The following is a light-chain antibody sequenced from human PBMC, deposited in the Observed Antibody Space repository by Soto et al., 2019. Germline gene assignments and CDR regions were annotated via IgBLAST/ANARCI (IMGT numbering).Light chain of an antibody. V-gene: IGKV1-39*01. J-gene: IGKJ3*01. CDR2: AAS. CDR1: QSISSY. CDR3: QQSYSTPFT. Sequence: DIQMTQSPSSVSASVGDRFTITCRASQSISSYLNWYQQKPGKAPKLLIYAASSLQSGVPSRFSGSGSGTDFTLTISSLQPEDFATYYCQQSYSTPFTFGPGTKVDIK.